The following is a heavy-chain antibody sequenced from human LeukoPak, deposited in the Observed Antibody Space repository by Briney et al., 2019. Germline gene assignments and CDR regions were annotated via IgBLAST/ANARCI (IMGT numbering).Heavy chain of an antibody. CDR3: ARVGVIQGTNFDY. CDR2: IYYSGST. Sequence: SETLSLTCTVSGGSISSYYWSWIRQPPGKGLEWIGYIYYSGSTNYNPSLKSRVTISVDTSKNQFSLKLSSVTAADTAVYYCARVGVIQGTNFDYWGQGTLVTVSS. V-gene: IGHV4-59*08. CDR1: GGSISSYY. D-gene: IGHD3-10*01. J-gene: IGHJ4*02.